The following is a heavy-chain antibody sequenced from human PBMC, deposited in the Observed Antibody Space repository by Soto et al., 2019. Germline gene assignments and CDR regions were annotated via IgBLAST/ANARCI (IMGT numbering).Heavy chain of an antibody. V-gene: IGHV3-21*01. Sequence: EVQLVESGGGLVKPGGSLRLSCAASGFTFSSYSMNWVRQAPGQGLEWVSSISSSSSYIYYADSVKGRFTISRDNAKNSLYLQMNSLRAEDTAVYYCAREGYDYVWGSYRRNDAFDIWGQGTMVTVSS. CDR2: ISSSSSYI. J-gene: IGHJ3*02. CDR3: AREGYDYVWGSYRRNDAFDI. D-gene: IGHD3-16*01. CDR1: GFTFSSYS.